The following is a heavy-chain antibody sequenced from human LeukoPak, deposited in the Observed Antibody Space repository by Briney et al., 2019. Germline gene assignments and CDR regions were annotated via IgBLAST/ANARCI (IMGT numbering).Heavy chain of an antibody. CDR3: ATAPFAFDI. V-gene: IGHV3-23*01. Sequence: GSLRLSCGASGFTFSSYAMSWVRRAPGKGLEWVSAISGSGGSTYYADSVKGRFTISRDNSKNTLYLQMNSLRAEDTAVYYCATAPFAFDIWGQGTMVTVSS. CDR2: ISGSGGST. CDR1: GFTFSSYA. J-gene: IGHJ3*02.